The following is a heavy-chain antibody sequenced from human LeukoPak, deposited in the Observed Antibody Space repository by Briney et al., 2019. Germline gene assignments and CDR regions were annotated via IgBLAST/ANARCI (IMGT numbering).Heavy chain of an antibody. CDR1: GYSFTSYW. J-gene: IGHJ3*02. CDR2: IYPGGSDT. Sequence: GESLKISCKGSGYSFTSYWIGWVRQMPGKGLEWMGIIYPGGSDTRYSPSFQGQVTISADKSISTAYLQWSSLKASDTAMYYCARRYNWNGRDAFDIWGKGQWSPSLQ. V-gene: IGHV5-51*01. D-gene: IGHD1-20*01. CDR3: ARRYNWNGRDAFDI.